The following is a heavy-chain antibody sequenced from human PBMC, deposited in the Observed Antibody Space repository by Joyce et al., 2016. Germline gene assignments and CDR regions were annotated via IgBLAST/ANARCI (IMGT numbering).Heavy chain of an antibody. CDR2: INEDGNDQ. CDR1: GLTFTTFW. Sequence: EAQLVESGGALVQPGESVKLSCAASGLTFTTFWMSWARQAPGKGLEWVANINEDGNDQYYVDSVRGRFTISRDNAKNSLYLQMNSLRAEDTAVYYCARGRGMGVWGQGTTVIVSS. V-gene: IGHV3-7*03. J-gene: IGHJ6*02. CDR3: ARGRGMGV.